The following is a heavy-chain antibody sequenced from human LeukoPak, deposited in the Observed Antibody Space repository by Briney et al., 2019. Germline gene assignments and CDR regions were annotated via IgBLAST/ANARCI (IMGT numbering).Heavy chain of an antibody. CDR1: GYTFTSYD. CDR3: AIGQGITIFGVVIEYYFEY. V-gene: IGHV1-8*03. CDR2: MNYNSGNT. J-gene: IGHJ4*02. Sequence: ASVKVFCKAFGYTFTSYDINWVRQATGQGLEWMGWMNYNSGNTGYAPTFKGRVTITWNTSINTAYMELSSLRSEDTAVYYCAIGQGITIFGVVIEYYFEYWGQGTLVTVSS. D-gene: IGHD3-3*01.